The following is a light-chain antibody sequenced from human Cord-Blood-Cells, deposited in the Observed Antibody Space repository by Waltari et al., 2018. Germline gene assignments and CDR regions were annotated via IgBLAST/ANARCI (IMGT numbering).Light chain of an antibody. Sequence: QSALTQPASVSGSPGQSITISCTGTSSDVGGYNYVPWYQQHPGKAPKLMSSAVRNRPSGVSNRFSGSKSGNTASLTISGLQAEDEADYYCSSYTSSSTWVFGGGTKLTVL. J-gene: IGLJ3*02. CDR3: SSYTSSSTWV. V-gene: IGLV2-14*01. CDR1: SSDVGGYNY. CDR2: AVR.